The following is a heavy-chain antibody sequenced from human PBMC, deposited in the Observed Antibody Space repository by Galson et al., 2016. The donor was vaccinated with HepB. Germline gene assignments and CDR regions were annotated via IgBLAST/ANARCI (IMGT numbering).Heavy chain of an antibody. J-gene: IGHJ4*02. CDR3: VRARTDYSGRWFLDY. CDR2: IATGTGYI. CDR1: GFTFSSYS. Sequence: SLRLSCAASGFTFSSYSMNWVRQAPGMGLEWVSSIATGTGYITYADSVKGRFTISRDNANNSLYLQMNSLRAEDTALYYCVRARTDYSGRWFLDYWGQGTLVTVSS. V-gene: IGHV3-21*01. D-gene: IGHD6-13*01.